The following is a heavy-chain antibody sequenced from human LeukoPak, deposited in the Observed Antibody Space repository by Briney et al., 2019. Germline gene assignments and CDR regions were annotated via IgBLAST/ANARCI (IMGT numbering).Heavy chain of an antibody. Sequence: ASVKVSCKASGYTFTSYDINWVRQATGQGLEWMGWMNPNSGNTGYAQKFQGRVTMTRNTSISTAYMELSSLRSEDTAVYYCARVHGGLRQIKYWGQGTLVTVSS. V-gene: IGHV1-8*01. CDR2: MNPNSGNT. CDR1: GYTFTSYD. J-gene: IGHJ4*02. D-gene: IGHD3-16*01. CDR3: ARVHGGLRQIKY.